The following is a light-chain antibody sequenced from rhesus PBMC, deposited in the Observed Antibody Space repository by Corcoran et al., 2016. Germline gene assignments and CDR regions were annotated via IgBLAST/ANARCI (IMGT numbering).Light chain of an antibody. CDR3: LQYSSSPRP. CDR1: QGISSW. J-gene: IGKJ1*01. CDR2: KAS. V-gene: IGKV1-22*01. Sequence: DIQMTQSPSSLSASVGDKLTITCRASQGISSWLAWYQQKPGKAPKLLIYKASSLQSGVPSRFSGSGSGTAFTLTISSLPPEDFATYSCLQYSSSPRPFGQGTKVEIK.